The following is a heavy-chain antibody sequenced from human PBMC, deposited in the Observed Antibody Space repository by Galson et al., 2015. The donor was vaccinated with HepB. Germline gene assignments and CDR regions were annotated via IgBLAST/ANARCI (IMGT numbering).Heavy chain of an antibody. CDR3: DIGGGSSPFDY. V-gene: IGHV3-23*01. J-gene: IGHJ4*02. CDR1: GFIFTSSG. Sequence: SLRLPCAASGFIFTSSGVRWARQAPGQGLLWLSSLALTGASTFYADSVRGRFTISRDNSKNTISLQRNGLRDDETAMYYCDIGGGSSPFDYWGQGTLVTVSS. CDR2: LALTGAST. D-gene: IGHD6-6*01.